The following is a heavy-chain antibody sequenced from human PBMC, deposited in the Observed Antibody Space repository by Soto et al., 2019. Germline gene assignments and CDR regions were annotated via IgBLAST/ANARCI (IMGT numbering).Heavy chain of an antibody. D-gene: IGHD2-8*02. CDR3: ARWGGLSCSGAVCFKKPFDY. CDR2: IIPISGTT. V-gene: IGHV1-69*06. J-gene: IGHJ4*02. Sequence: QVQLVQSGAEVKRPESSMKVSCKPSGGTFNNYAINWVRQAPGQGLEWMGAIIPISGTTKYAQKFQGRGTITADKATSTVSMDLSSLRSEETAVYYCARWGGLSCSGAVCFKKPFDYWGQGTLVTVSS. CDR1: GGTFNNYA.